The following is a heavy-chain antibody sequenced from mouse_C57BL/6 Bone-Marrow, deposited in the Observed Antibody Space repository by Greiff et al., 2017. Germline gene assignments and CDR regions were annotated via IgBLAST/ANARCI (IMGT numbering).Heavy chain of an antibody. V-gene: IGHV5-17*01. D-gene: IGHD1-1*02. Sequence: EVMLVESGGGLVKPGGSLKLSCAASGFTFSDYGMHWVRQAPEKGLELVAYISSGSSTTYYADTVKGRFTISRDNAKNTLFLQMTSLRSEDTAMYYCARIYGEGFVYWGQGTLVTVSA. CDR1: GFTFSDYG. J-gene: IGHJ3*01. CDR2: ISSGSSTT. CDR3: ARIYGEGFVY.